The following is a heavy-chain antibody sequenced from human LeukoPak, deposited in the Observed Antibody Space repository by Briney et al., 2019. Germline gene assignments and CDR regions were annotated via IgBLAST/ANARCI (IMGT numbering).Heavy chain of an antibody. CDR2: VHYTGNT. CDR3: ARHDPFQY. J-gene: IGHJ4*02. CDR1: GGSITSSSHY. V-gene: IGHV4-39*01. Sequence: SETLSLTCTVSGGSITSSSHYWGWIRQPPGMGLEWVGSVHYTGNTYYNSSLSSRITISVDTSSNQFSLRLNSVTAADTALYYRARHDPFQYWGQGALVTVSS.